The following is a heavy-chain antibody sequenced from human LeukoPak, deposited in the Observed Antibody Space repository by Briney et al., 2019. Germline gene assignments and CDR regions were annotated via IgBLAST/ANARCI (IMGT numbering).Heavy chain of an antibody. CDR2: IYSGGST. CDR1: GFTISSRY. Sequence: GGSLRLSCAASGFTISSRYMNWVRQAPGKGLEWVSVIYSGGSTYYADSVKGRFTISRDNSKNTLYLQMNSLRAEDTAVYYCARDNKINPGYGMDVWGQGTTVTVSS. V-gene: IGHV3-53*01. D-gene: IGHD2/OR15-2a*01. J-gene: IGHJ6*02. CDR3: ARDNKINPGYGMDV.